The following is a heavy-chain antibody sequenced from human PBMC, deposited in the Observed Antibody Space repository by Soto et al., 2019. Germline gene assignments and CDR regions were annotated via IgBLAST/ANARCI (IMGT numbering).Heavy chain of an antibody. J-gene: IGHJ5*02. CDR2: IYYSGST. Sequence: QVQLQESGPGLVKPSETLSLTCTVSGGSVSSGSYYWSWIRQPPGKGLEWIGYIYYSGSTNYNPSLKRRVTISVDTSKNQFSLKLSSVTAADTAVYYCAREPALFWFDPWGQGTLVTVSS. V-gene: IGHV4-61*01. CDR3: AREPALFWFDP. CDR1: GGSVSSGSYY.